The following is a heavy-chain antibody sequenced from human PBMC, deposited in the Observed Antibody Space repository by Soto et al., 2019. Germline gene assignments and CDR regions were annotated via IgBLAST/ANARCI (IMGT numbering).Heavy chain of an antibody. Sequence: EVQMVESGGGLVQPGGSLRLSCEVSGLTFSKFEMTWVRQAPGQGLEWVSSISSDGATIYYADSVKGRFTISRDNDKNLLYRQMNSLKGEDTVTTYGVRGGIVAGPYWGRGTPVTASS. CDR2: ISSDGATI. CDR1: GLTFSKFE. D-gene: IGHD2-21*01. CDR3: VRGGIVAGPY. V-gene: IGHV3-48*03. J-gene: IGHJ4*02.